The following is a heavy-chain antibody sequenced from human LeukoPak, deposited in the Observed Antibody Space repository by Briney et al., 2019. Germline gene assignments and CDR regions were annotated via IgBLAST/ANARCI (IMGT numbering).Heavy chain of an antibody. CDR3: ARGGGLDV. Sequence: GGSLRLSCAASGFTFSSYWMNWARQAPGKGLEWVASINHNGNVNYYVDSVKGRFTISRDNAKNSLYLQMSNSRAEDTAVYFYARGGGLDVWGQGATVTVSS. J-gene: IGHJ6*02. CDR1: GFTFSSYW. CDR2: INHNGNVN. V-gene: IGHV3-7*03. D-gene: IGHD3-16*01.